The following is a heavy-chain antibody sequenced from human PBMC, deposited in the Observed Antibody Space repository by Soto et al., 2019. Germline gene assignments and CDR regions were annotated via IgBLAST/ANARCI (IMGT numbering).Heavy chain of an antibody. Sequence: EVQLVESGGVVVQPGGSLRLSCAASGFTFDDYTMHWVRQAPGKGLEWVSLISWDGGSTYYADSVKGRFTISRDNSKNSLYLQMNSLRTEDTALYYCAKDSRFDYGDYGFDYWGQGTLVTVSS. J-gene: IGHJ4*02. V-gene: IGHV3-43*01. D-gene: IGHD4-17*01. CDR3: AKDSRFDYGDYGFDY. CDR2: ISWDGGST. CDR1: GFTFDDYT.